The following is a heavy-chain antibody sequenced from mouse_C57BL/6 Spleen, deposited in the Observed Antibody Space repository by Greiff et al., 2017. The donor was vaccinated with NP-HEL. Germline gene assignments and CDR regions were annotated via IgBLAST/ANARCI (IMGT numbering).Heavy chain of an antibody. CDR1: GYTFTSYW. D-gene: IGHD3-2*02. CDR3: ARSSSVDSSGYDAMDY. Sequence: QVQLQQPGAELVRPGSSVKLSCKASGYTFTSYWMHWVKQRPIQGLEWIGNIDPSDSETHYNQKFKDKATLTVDKSSSTAYMQLSSLTSEDSAVYYCARSSSVDSSGYDAMDYWGQGTSVTVSS. V-gene: IGHV1-52*01. CDR2: IDPSDSET. J-gene: IGHJ4*01.